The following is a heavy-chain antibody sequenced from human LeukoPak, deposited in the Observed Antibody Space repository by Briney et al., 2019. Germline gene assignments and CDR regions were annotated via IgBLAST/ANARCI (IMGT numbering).Heavy chain of an antibody. D-gene: IGHD5-12*01. J-gene: IGHJ4*02. Sequence: ASVKVSCKASGYTFTSYDINWVRQATGQGLEWMGWMNPNSGNTGYAQKFQGRVTMTRNTSISTAYMELSSLRSEDTAVYYCARGRLYSGYEHGTPFFDYWGQGTLVTVSS. V-gene: IGHV1-8*01. CDR1: GYTFTSYD. CDR3: ARGRLYSGYEHGTPFFDY. CDR2: MNPNSGNT.